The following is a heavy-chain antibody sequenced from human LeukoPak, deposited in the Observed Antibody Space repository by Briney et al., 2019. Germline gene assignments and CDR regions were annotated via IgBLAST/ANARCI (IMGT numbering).Heavy chain of an antibody. CDR1: GFTFSDYY. Sequence: GGSLRLSCAASGFTFSDYYMSWIRQAPGKGLEWVSYISSSGSTIYYADSVKGRFTISRDNAKNSLYLQMNSLRAEDTAVYYCARVGHVWEKSPPYYYYYMDVWGKGTTVTVSS. CDR2: ISSSGSTI. CDR3: ARVGHVWEKSPPYYYYYMDV. J-gene: IGHJ6*03. V-gene: IGHV3-11*04. D-gene: IGHD1-26*01.